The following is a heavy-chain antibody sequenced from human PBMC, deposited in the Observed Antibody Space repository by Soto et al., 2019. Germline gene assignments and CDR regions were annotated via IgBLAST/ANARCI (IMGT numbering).Heavy chain of an antibody. Sequence: LSDTLSLTCSVSGVSISNDYWSWIRQPPGKGLEWIGYIYYSGTTNYNPSLKSRVIISVDRSKNQFSLKVRSVTAADTAAYYCARETYGDYVGYFDPWGQGIQVTVS. CDR2: IYYSGTT. CDR1: GVSISNDY. D-gene: IGHD4-17*01. CDR3: ARETYGDYVGYFDP. V-gene: IGHV4-59*12. J-gene: IGHJ5*02.